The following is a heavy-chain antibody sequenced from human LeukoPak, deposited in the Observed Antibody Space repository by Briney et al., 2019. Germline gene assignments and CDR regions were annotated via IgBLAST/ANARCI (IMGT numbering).Heavy chain of an antibody. D-gene: IGHD6-19*01. CDR1: GGSISSSNW. Sequence: SETLSLTCAVSGGSISSSNWWSWVRQPPGKGLEWIGEIYHSGSTNDNPSLKSRVTISVDKSKNQFSLKLSTVTAADTAVYYCARVSSGWSDRDYWGQGTLVTVSS. V-gene: IGHV4-4*02. J-gene: IGHJ4*02. CDR2: IYHSGST. CDR3: ARVSSGWSDRDY.